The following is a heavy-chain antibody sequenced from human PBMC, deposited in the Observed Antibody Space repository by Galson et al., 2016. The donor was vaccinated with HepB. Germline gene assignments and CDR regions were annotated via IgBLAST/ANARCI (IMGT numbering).Heavy chain of an antibody. CDR2: IFPADSDT. Sequence: QSGAEVKKPGESLKISCKGSGYSFTSYWIAWVRQMPGKGLEWMGLIFPADSDTRYSPSFQGKVTISADKSISTAYLQWSSLKASDTAIYYCARHQGTNDAFDVWGHGTMVTVSS. V-gene: IGHV5-51*01. CDR1: GYSFTSYW. J-gene: IGHJ3*01. CDR3: ARHQGTNDAFDV. D-gene: IGHD1-1*01.